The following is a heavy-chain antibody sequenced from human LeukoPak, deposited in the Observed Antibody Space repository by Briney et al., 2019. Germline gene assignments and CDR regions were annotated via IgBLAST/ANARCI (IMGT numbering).Heavy chain of an antibody. J-gene: IGHJ4*02. CDR3: AKDSDDCTNGVCYDY. CDR1: GFTFSSYW. V-gene: IGHV3-21*04. CDR2: ISSSSSYI. D-gene: IGHD2-8*01. Sequence: PGGPLRLSCAASGFTFSSYWMSWVRQAPGKGLEWVSSISSSSSYIYYADSVKGRFTISRGNAKNSLYLQMNSLRAEDTALYYCAKDSDDCTNGVCYDYWGQGTLVTVSS.